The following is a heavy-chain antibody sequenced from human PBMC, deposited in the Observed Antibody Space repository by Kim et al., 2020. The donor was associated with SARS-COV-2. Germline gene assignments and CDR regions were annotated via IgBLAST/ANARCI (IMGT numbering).Heavy chain of an antibody. V-gene: IGHV3-23*01. J-gene: IGHJ4*02. Sequence: ADSLKGRFTISRDNSKNTLFLQMNSLRAEDTAIYFCAREVGSRGWYTVDYWGQGTLVTVSS. CDR3: AREVGSRGWYTVDY. D-gene: IGHD6-19*01.